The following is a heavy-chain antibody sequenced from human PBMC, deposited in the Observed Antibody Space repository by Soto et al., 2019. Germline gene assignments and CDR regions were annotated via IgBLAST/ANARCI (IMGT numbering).Heavy chain of an antibody. J-gene: IGHJ4*02. V-gene: IGHV1-69*06. CDR3: ARSMSARPVYYFDY. CDR2: IIPIFGTA. CDR1: GGTFSSYA. D-gene: IGHD6-6*01. Sequence: QVQLVQSGAEVKKPGSSVKVSCKASGGTFSSYAISWVRQAPGQGLEWMGGIIPIFGTANYAQKFQGRVTITEDKSTSTADMEMSSLRSEDTTVYYCARSMSARPVYYFDYWGQGTLVTVSS.